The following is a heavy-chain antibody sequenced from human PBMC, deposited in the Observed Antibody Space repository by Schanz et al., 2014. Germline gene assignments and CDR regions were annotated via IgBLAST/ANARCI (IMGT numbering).Heavy chain of an antibody. CDR1: GFAFNTYG. CDR3: AKDAPGLGHAFNI. J-gene: IGHJ3*02. D-gene: IGHD4-17*01. Sequence: QGQLVESGGGVVQPGGSLRLSCAASGFAFNTYGLHWVRQAPGKGLQWVTFIPYDGSNKYYTDSVKDRFTISRDNSKNTLYLQMNSLRPEDTAVYYCAKDAPGLGHAFNIWGQGTMVTVSS. CDR2: IPYDGSNK. V-gene: IGHV3-30*02.